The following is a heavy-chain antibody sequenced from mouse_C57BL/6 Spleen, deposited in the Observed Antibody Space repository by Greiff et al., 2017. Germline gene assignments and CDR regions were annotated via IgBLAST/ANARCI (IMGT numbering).Heavy chain of an antibody. CDR3: TGVNYDGSSYVGFAY. V-gene: IGHV1-15*01. J-gene: IGHJ3*01. Sequence: VHLVESGAELVRPGASVTLSCKASGYTFTDYEMHWVKQTPVHGLEWIGAIDPETGGTAYNQKFKGKAILTADKSSSTAYMELRSLTSEDSAVYYCTGVNYDGSSYVGFAYWGQGTLVTVSA. CDR2: IDPETGGT. D-gene: IGHD1-1*01. CDR1: GYTFTDYE.